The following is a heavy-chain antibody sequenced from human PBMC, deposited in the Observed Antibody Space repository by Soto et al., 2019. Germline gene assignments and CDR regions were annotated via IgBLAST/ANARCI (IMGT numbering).Heavy chain of an antibody. D-gene: IGHD2-15*01. CDR3: AKVSVVVLAAGDWFDP. J-gene: IGHJ5*02. Sequence: GGSLRLSCEASGFPFDNYAMSWVRQAPGKGLEWVSAISGGSPKEFYAESVKGRFTISRDNSKNTLFLEMNSLRADDAALYYCAKVSVVVLAAGDWFDPWGQGTLVTVSS. CDR2: ISGGSPKE. CDR1: GFPFDNYA. V-gene: IGHV3-23*01.